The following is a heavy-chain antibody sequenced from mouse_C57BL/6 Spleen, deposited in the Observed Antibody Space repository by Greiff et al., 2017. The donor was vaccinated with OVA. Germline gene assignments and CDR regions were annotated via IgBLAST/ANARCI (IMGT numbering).Heavy chain of an antibody. D-gene: IGHD2-2*01. Sequence: EVQGVESGPELVKPGDSVKISCKASGYSFTGYFMNWVMQSHGKSLEWIGRINPYNGDTFYNQKFKGKATLTVDKSSSTAHMELRSLTSEDSAVYYCARLGGYDGLYAMDYWGQGTSVTVSS. CDR1: GYSFTGYF. J-gene: IGHJ4*01. V-gene: IGHV1-20*01. CDR2: INPYNGDT. CDR3: ARLGGYDGLYAMDY.